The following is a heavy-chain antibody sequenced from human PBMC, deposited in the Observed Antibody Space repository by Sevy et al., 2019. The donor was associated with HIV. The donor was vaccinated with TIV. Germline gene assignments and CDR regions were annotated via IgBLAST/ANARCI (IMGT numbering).Heavy chain of an antibody. J-gene: IGHJ4*02. V-gene: IGHV3-13*01. CDR2: IGTLGDT. CDR1: GFSFSDSD. CDR3: VRGLQTHCDRTVRPLDH. Sequence: GGSLRLSCAGYGFSFSDSDMHWVRHPTGKSLEWISSIGTLGDTFYADSVKGRFTISRDNAKSSLYLQMSNLRAGDTALYYCVRGLQTHCDRTVRPLDHWGQGTLVTVSS. D-gene: IGHD2-21*01.